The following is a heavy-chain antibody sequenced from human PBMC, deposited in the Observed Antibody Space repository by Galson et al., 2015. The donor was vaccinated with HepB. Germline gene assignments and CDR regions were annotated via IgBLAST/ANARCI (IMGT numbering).Heavy chain of an antibody. J-gene: IGHJ4*01. CDR3: ARLGSNYYGSGSYVVDY. V-gene: IGHV3-21*01. CDR2: ISSSSSYI. D-gene: IGHD3-10*01. CDR1: GFTFSSYS. Sequence: SLRLSCAASGFTFSSYSMNWVRQAPGKGLEWVSSISSSSSYIYYADSVKGRFTISRDNAKNSLYLQMNSLRAEDTAVYYCARLGSNYYGSGSYVVDYWGQGTLVTVSS.